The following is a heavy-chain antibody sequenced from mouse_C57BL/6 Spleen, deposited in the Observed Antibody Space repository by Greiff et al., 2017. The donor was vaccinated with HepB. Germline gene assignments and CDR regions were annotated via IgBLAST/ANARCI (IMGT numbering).Heavy chain of an antibody. CDR2: ISDGGSYT. V-gene: IGHV5-4*01. D-gene: IGHD2-4*01. J-gene: IGHJ3*01. CDR1: GFTFSSYA. Sequence: EVQRVESGGGLVKPGGSLKLSCAASGFTFSSYAMSWVRQTPDKRLEWVATISDGGSYTYYPDNVKGRFTISRDNAKNNLYLQMSHLKSEDTAMYYCAREGYDYDGFAYWGQGTLVTVSA. CDR3: AREGYDYDGFAY.